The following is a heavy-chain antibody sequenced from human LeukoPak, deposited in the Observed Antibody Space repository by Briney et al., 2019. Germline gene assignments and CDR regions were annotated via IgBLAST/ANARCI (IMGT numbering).Heavy chain of an antibody. D-gene: IGHD3-16*01. CDR1: GFTFSSYS. Sequence: MPGGSLRLSCAASGFTFSSYSMNWVRQAPGKGLEWVSSISTSSSSMYYADSVKGRFTISRDNAKNSLYLQMNSLRAEDTAVYYCARDQSSPYVSWGQGTLVTVSS. V-gene: IGHV3-21*01. CDR3: ARDQSSPYVS. J-gene: IGHJ4*02. CDR2: ISTSSSSM.